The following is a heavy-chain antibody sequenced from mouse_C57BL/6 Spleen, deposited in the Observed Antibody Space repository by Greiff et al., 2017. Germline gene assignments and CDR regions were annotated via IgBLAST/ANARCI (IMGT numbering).Heavy chain of an antibody. J-gene: IGHJ1*03. D-gene: IGHD1-1*01. Sequence: VQLQQPGAELVKPGASVKVSCKASGYTFTSYWMHWVKQRPGQGLEWIGRIHPSDSDTNYNQKFKGKATLTVDKSSSTAYMQLSSLTSEDSAVYYCAPSHYYGSSYVGYFDVWGTGTTVTVSS. CDR1: GYTFTSYW. CDR2: IHPSDSDT. V-gene: IGHV1-74*01. CDR3: APSHYYGSSYVGYFDV.